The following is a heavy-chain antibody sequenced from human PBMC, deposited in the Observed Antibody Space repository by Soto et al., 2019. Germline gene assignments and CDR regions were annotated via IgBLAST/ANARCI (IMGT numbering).Heavy chain of an antibody. CDR2: ISYDGSNK. V-gene: IGHV3-30*18. D-gene: IGHD3-22*01. CDR1: GFTVSSYG. Sequence: GGSLRLSCAASGFTVSSYGMHWVRQAPGKGLDWVAVISYDGSNKYYADSVKGRFTISRDNSKNTLYLQMNSLRAEDTAVYYCAKFHYDSSGHYHYYYYYGMDVWGQGTTVTVSS. CDR3: AKFHYDSSGHYHYYYYYGMDV. J-gene: IGHJ6*02.